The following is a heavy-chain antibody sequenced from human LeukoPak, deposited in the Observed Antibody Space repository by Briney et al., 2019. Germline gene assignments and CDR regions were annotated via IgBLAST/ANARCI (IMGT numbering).Heavy chain of an antibody. CDR2: IDWDDDK. CDR3: ARMADSSGYGAFDI. Sequence: SGPALVKPTQTLTLTCTFSGFSLSTSGMCMSWIRQPPGKALEWLARIDWDDDKYYSTSLKTRLTISKDTSKNQVVLTMTNMDPVDTATYYCARMADSSGYGAFDIWGQGTMVTVSS. V-gene: IGHV2-70*11. CDR1: GFSLSTSGMC. J-gene: IGHJ3*02. D-gene: IGHD3-22*01.